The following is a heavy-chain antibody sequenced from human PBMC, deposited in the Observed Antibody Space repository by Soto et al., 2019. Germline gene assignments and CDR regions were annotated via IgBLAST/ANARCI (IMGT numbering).Heavy chain of an antibody. CDR1: GFIFSNYG. CDR3: AKRGGVVGGSEHPFFEY. V-gene: IGHV3-30*18. D-gene: IGHD2-15*01. Sequence: QVQLVESGGGVVQPGKSLRLSCAASGFIFSNYGMHWVRQAPGKGLECVALISFDGKNRNYADSVKGRFTIYRDNPKNTLYLEMNSLRPEDTAFYYCAKRGGVVGGSEHPFFEYWGQGTLVTVSS. CDR2: ISFDGKNR. J-gene: IGHJ4*02.